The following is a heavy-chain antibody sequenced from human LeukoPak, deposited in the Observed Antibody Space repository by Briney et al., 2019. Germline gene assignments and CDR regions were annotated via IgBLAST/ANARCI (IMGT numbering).Heavy chain of an antibody. J-gene: IGHJ4*02. CDR3: AKEVVVVITTPTEAGFDY. CDR2: ISGSGVST. D-gene: IGHD3-22*01. CDR1: GFRFSSYA. V-gene: IGHV3-23*01. Sequence: GGSLRLSCAASGFRFSSYAMSWVRQAPGKGLEWVSAISGSGVSTYYADSVKGRFTISRDNSKNTLYLQMNSLRAEDTAVYYCAKEVVVVITTPTEAGFDYWGQGTLVTVSS.